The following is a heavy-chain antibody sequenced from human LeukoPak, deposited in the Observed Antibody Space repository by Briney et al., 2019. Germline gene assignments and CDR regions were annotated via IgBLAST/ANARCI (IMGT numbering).Heavy chain of an antibody. CDR3: ARAEIKRAFDI. Sequence: SVKVSCKASGGTFSSYTISWVRQAPGQGLEWMGRIIPILGIANYAQKFQGRVTVTADKSTSTAYMELSSLRSEDTAVYYCARAEIKRAFDIWGQGTMVTVSS. J-gene: IGHJ3*02. V-gene: IGHV1-69*02. CDR2: IIPILGIA. D-gene: IGHD3-16*01. CDR1: GGTFSSYT.